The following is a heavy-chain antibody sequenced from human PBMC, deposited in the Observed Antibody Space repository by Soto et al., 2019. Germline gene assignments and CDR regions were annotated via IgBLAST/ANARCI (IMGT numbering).Heavy chain of an antibody. V-gene: IGHV3-33*08. J-gene: IGHJ6*02. D-gene: IGHD2-15*01. Sequence: QVQLVESGGGVVQPGGSLRLSCTTSGFTFNTYGMYWVRQAPGKGLEWVAIKWYDGSNKYYGDSVKGRFTNSRDNSKNTLYLQMNSLRAEDTALYYCARGDCTGAYCYSWPFNYGVDVWGQGTTVTVSS. CDR3: ARGDCTGAYCYSWPFNYGVDV. CDR2: KWYDGSNK. CDR1: GFTFNTYG.